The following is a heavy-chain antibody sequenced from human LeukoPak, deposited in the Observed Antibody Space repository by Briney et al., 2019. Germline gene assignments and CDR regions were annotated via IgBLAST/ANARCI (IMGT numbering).Heavy chain of an antibody. D-gene: IGHD5-18*01. J-gene: IGHJ6*03. CDR3: ARDGDSYHYYYYMDV. CDR1: GYTFTGYY. V-gene: IGHV1-2*02. Sequence: GASVKVSCKASGYTFTGYYMHWVRQAPGQGLEWMGWINPNSGGTNYAQKFQGRVTMTRDTSISTAYMELSRLRSDDTAVYYCARDGDSYHYYYYMDVWGKRTTVTVSS. CDR2: INPNSGGT.